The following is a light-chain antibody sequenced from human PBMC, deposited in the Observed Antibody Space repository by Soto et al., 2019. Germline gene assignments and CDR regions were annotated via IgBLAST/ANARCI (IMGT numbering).Light chain of an antibody. J-gene: IGKJ4*01. CDR3: QQYVTSPLN. CDR2: GAS. Sequence: EIVLTQSPGTLSLSPGDRPTLSCRASQSVSNRYLAWYQQKPGQAPRLLIYGASSRATGIPDRFGGSGSGTDFTLTLTILEHEDFAVYYCQQYVTSPLNFGGGTKVEIK. CDR1: QSVSNRY. V-gene: IGKV3-20*01.